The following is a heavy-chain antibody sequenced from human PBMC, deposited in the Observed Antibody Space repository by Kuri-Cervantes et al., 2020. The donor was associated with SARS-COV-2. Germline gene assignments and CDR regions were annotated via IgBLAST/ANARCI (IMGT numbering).Heavy chain of an antibody. J-gene: IGHJ6*02. CDR1: GGSFSGYY. CDR2: INHSGST. D-gene: IGHD6-19*01. CDR3: ARGRDKRYSSGSYYYYGMDV. Sequence: ESLKISCAVYGGSFSGYYWSWIRQPPGKGLEWIGEINHSGSTNYNPSLKSRVTISVDTSKNQFSLKLSSVTAADTAVYYCARGRDKRYSSGSYYYYGMDVWGRGTTVTVSS. V-gene: IGHV4-34*01.